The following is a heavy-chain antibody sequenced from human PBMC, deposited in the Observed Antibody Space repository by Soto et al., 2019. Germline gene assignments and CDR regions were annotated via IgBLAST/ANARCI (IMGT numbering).Heavy chain of an antibody. J-gene: IGHJ4*02. D-gene: IGHD3-16*01. CDR3: ARGGEGPFFDN. Sequence: QVQLVESGGGVVQPGRSLRLSCAASGFSFSNYVLHWVRQAPGKGLEWVAVMSSGGGNKFYTDSVKGRFTISRDISKNTLYLQMNSLRTEDTAVYFCARGGEGPFFDNWGQGTLVSVSS. CDR2: MSSGGGNK. CDR1: GFSFSNYV. V-gene: IGHV3-30-3*01.